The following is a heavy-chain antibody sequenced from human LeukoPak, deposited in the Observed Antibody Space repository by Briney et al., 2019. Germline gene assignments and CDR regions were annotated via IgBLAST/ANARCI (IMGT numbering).Heavy chain of an antibody. CDR2: IYTSGST. D-gene: IGHD6-13*01. J-gene: IGHJ5*02. V-gene: IGHV4-61*02. CDR1: GGSISSGSYY. Sequence: SETLSLTCTVSGGSISSGSYYWSWIRQPAGKGLEWIGRIYTSGSTNYNPSLKSRVTISVDTSKNQFSLKLSSVTAADTAVYYCARLGIAAAGTSWFDPWGQGTLVTASS. CDR3: ARLGIAAAGTSWFDP.